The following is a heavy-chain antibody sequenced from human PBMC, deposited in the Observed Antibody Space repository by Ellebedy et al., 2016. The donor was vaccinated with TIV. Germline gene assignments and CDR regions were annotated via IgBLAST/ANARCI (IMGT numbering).Heavy chain of an antibody. CDR1: GDSVSSNIAT. J-gene: IGHJ5*02. CDR2: TFYRSKWYY. D-gene: IGHD3-10*01. Sequence: SQTLSLTXAISGDSVSSNIATWNWVRQSPSRGLEWLGRTFYRSKWYYDYAVSVKSRIIINPDTSKNQFSLQLNSVTPEDTAVYFCARDFTVSRGGLNPFDHWGQGILVTVSS. V-gene: IGHV6-1*01. CDR3: ARDFTVSRGGLNPFDH.